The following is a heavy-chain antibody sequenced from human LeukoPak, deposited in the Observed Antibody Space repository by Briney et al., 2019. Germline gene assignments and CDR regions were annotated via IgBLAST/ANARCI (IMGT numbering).Heavy chain of an antibody. J-gene: IGHJ4*02. Sequence: SETLSLTCAVYGGSFSGYYWSWIRQPPGKGLEWIGEINHSGSTNYNPSLKSRVTISVDTSKYQFSLKLSSVTAADTAVYYCARSTAYGGNPPGGLYFDYWGQGTLVTVSS. CDR1: GGSFSGYY. CDR2: INHSGST. D-gene: IGHD4-23*01. V-gene: IGHV4-34*01. CDR3: ARSTAYGGNPPGGLYFDY.